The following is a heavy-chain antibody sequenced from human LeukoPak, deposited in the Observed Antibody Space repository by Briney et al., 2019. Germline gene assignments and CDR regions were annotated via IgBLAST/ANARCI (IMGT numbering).Heavy chain of an antibody. CDR2: ISYDGSNK. Sequence: GGSLRLSCAASGFTFSSYAMRWVRQAPGKGLEWVAVISYDGSNKYYADSVKGRFTISRDNSKNTLYLQMNSLRAEDTAVYYCSMPYYYDSSGYSPFDYWGQGTLVTVSS. V-gene: IGHV3-30*04. D-gene: IGHD3-22*01. CDR1: GFTFSSYA. CDR3: SMPYYYDSSGYSPFDY. J-gene: IGHJ4*02.